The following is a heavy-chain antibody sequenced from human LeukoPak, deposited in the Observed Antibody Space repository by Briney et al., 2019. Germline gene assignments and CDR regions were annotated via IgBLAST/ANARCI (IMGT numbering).Heavy chain of an antibody. V-gene: IGHV3-53*01. CDR1: GFTVSSNY. Sequence: GGSLRLSCAASGFTVSSNYMSWVRQAPGKGLEWVSVIYSGGSTYYADSVKGRFTISRDNSKNTLYLQMNSLKTEDTAVYYCTTLGSTVPREVYYYYFMDVWGKGTTVTVSS. CDR2: IYSGGST. CDR3: TTLGSTVPREVYYYYFMDV. D-gene: IGHD4-17*01. J-gene: IGHJ6*03.